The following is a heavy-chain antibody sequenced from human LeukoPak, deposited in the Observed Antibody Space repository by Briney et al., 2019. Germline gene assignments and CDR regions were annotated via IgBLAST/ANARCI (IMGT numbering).Heavy chain of an antibody. CDR2: IYYSVST. CDR1: GDSISSSSYY. D-gene: IGHD4-23*01. J-gene: IGHJ3*02. V-gene: IGHV4-39*07. Sequence: SETLSLTCTVSGDSISSSSYYWGWIRQPPGKELEWIGSIYYSVSTYYNPSLNSRVTISVDTSKNQFSLKLRSVTAADTAAYYSVRDNLGGNPDAFDIWGQGTMVTVSS. CDR3: VRDNLGGNPDAFDI.